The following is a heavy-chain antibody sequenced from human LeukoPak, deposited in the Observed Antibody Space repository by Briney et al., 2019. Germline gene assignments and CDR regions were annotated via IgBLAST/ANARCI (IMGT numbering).Heavy chain of an antibody. V-gene: IGHV1-2*04. CDR3: ARTTLRSFDPLDY. CDR2: INPNSGGT. D-gene: IGHD3-9*01. J-gene: IGHJ4*02. Sequence: ASVKVSCRASGYTFTGYYMHWVRQAPGQGLEWMGWINPNSGGTNYAQKFQGWVTMTRDTSIRTAYMELSRLRSDDTAVYYCARTTLRSFDPLDYWGQGTLVTVSS. CDR1: GYTFTGYY.